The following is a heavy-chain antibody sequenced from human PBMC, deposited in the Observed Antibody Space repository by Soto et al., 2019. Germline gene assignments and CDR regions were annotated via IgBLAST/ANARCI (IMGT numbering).Heavy chain of an antibody. CDR3: AKYAIAARFDWVDPNYYYYYMDV. J-gene: IGHJ6*03. Sequence: PGGSLRLSCAASGFTFSSYAMSWVRQAPGKGLEWVSAISGSGGSTYYADSVKGRFTISRDNSKNTLYLQMNSLRAEDTAVYYCAKYAIAARFDWVDPNYYYYYMDVWGKGTTVTVSS. CDR2: ISGSGGST. CDR1: GFTFSSYA. V-gene: IGHV3-23*01. D-gene: IGHD6-6*01.